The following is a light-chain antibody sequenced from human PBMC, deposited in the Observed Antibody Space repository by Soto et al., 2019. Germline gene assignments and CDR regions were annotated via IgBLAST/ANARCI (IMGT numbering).Light chain of an antibody. CDR2: DVS. CDR3: SSYTTSSTLGVV. CDR1: SSDVGGYNY. V-gene: IGLV2-14*01. J-gene: IGLJ2*01. Sequence: QSALTQPASVSGSPEQSITISCTGTSSDVGGYNYVSWYQQYPGKAPKLLIYDVSNRPSGVSNRFSGSNSGNTASLTISGLQAEDEADYYCSSYTTSSTLGVVFGGGTKLTVL.